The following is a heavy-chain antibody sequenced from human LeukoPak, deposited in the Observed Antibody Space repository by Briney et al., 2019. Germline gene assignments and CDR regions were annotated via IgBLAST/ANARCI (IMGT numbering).Heavy chain of an antibody. CDR2: ISGSGGST. CDR3: ARDRHGYSNRPYYFDY. D-gene: IGHD5-24*01. V-gene: IGHV3-23*01. CDR1: GFTFSSYA. J-gene: IGHJ4*02. Sequence: GGSLRLSCAASGFTFSSYAMSWVRQAPGKGLEWVSAISGSGGSTYYADSVKGRFTISRDNSKNTLYLQMNSLRAEDTAVYYCARDRHGYSNRPYYFDYWGQGTLVTVSS.